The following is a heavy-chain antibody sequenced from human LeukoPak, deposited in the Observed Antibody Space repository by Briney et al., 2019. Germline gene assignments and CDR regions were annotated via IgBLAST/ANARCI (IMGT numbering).Heavy chain of an antibody. CDR3: ARAVMDRTMVRGDTFDY. CDR2: INHSGST. CDR1: GGSFSGYY. V-gene: IGHV4-34*01. D-gene: IGHD3-10*01. J-gene: IGHJ4*02. Sequence: SETLSLTCAVYGGSFSGYYWSWIRQPPGKGLEWIGEINHSGSTNYNPSLKSRVTISVDTSKNQFSLKLSSVTAADTAVYYCARAVMDRTMVRGDTFDYWGQGTLVTVSS.